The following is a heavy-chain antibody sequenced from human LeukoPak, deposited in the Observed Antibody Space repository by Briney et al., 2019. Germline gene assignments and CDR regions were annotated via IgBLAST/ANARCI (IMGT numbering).Heavy chain of an antibody. D-gene: IGHD3-22*01. CDR1: GFTFTTYW. V-gene: IGHV3-23*01. CDR2: ISGSGGST. Sequence: PGGSLRLSCAASGFTFTTYWMTWVRQAPGKGLEWVSAISGSGGSTYYADSVKGRFTISRDNSKNTLYLQMNSLRAEDTAVYYCAKVLHSGYSRDAFDIRGQGTMVTVSS. CDR3: AKVLHSGYSRDAFDI. J-gene: IGHJ3*02.